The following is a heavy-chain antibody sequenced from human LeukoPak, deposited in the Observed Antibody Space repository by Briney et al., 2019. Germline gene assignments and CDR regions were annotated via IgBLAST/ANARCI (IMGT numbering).Heavy chain of an antibody. D-gene: IGHD2-15*01. V-gene: IGHV3-66*02. Sequence: GGSLRLSCAASGFTVSSNYMSWVRQAPGKGLEWVSLLYSGGSTYYADSAKGRFTISRDISRNTLYLQMNSLRAEDTAVYYCASSYCSGGSGYPQYFQHWGEDTLVTVSS. J-gene: IGHJ1*01. CDR2: LYSGGST. CDR3: ASSYCSGGSGYPQYFQH. CDR1: GFTVSSNY.